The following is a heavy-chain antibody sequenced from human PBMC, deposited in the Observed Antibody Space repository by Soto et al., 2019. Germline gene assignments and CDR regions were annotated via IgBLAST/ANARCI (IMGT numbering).Heavy chain of an antibody. Sequence: GESLKISCAASGFTFSSYAMSWVRQAPGKGLEWVSAISGSGGSTYYADSVKGRFTISRDNSKNTLYLQMNSLRAEDTAVYYCAKFIRSGGFDYWGQGTLVTVSS. J-gene: IGHJ4*02. D-gene: IGHD3-16*01. CDR3: AKFIRSGGFDY. V-gene: IGHV3-23*01. CDR2: ISGSGGST. CDR1: GFTFSSYA.